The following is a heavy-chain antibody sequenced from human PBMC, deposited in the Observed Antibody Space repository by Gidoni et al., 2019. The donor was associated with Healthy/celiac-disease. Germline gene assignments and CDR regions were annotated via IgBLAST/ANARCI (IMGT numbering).Heavy chain of an antibody. D-gene: IGHD3-10*01. Sequence: QVQLVESGGGVVKPGRSLRLYCAASGFTFSSYAMHWVRQAPGKGLEWVAVISYDGSNKYYADSVKGRFTISRDNSKNTLYLQMNSLRAEDTAVYYCARDPGEIRFMGAFDIWGQGTMVTVSS. CDR3: ARDPGEIRFMGAFDI. J-gene: IGHJ3*02. V-gene: IGHV3-30*04. CDR1: GFTFSSYA. CDR2: ISYDGSNK.